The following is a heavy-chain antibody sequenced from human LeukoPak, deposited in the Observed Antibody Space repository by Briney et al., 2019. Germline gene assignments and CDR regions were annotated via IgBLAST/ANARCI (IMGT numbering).Heavy chain of an antibody. D-gene: IGHD3-10*01. CDR1: GGSIGGGGYY. J-gene: IGHJ2*01. V-gene: IGHV4-31*03. CDR2: IYYSGST. Sequence: SETLSLTCSVSGGSIGGGGYYWSWIRQQPGKGLEWIGYIYYSGSTNHNPSLKSRVSISLDTSKNQFSLKLRSVTAADTAVYYCARVDYFGSGTYPRYFDLWGRGTLVTVSS. CDR3: ARVDYFGSGTYPRYFDL.